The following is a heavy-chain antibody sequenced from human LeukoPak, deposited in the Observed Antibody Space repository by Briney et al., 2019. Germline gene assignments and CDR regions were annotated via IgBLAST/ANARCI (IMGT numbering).Heavy chain of an antibody. V-gene: IGHV3-30*18. J-gene: IGHJ6*02. Sequence: PGRSLRLSCAASGFTFSSYGMHWVRQAPGKGLEWVAVISYDGSNKYYADSVKGRFTISRDNSKNTLYLQMNSLRAEDTAVYYCAKDQMWRSSGVGDYYGMDVWGQGTTVTVSS. CDR3: AKDQMWRSSGVGDYYGMDV. D-gene: IGHD3-16*01. CDR2: ISYDGSNK. CDR1: GFTFSSYG.